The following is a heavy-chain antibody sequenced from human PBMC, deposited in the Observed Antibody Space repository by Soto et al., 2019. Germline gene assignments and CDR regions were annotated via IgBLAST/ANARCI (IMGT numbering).Heavy chain of an antibody. CDR1: GFTFSDSA. D-gene: IGHD2-21*01. J-gene: IGHJ4*02. V-gene: IGHV3-73*02. CDR3: PSRRDWTAVAPLDY. Sequence: EVQLVESGGGLVQPGGSLKLSCAASGFTFSDSAMHWVRQASGKGLEWIGRIRNKTNNYATTFIASVRGRFTISRDDSTNPVDLQMNRLRIDDTAVYYCPSRRDWTAVAPLDYWGLGTLVTVSS. CDR2: IRNKTNNYAT.